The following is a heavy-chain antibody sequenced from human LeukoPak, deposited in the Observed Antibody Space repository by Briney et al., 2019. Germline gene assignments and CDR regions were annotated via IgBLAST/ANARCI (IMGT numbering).Heavy chain of an antibody. CDR1: GFTFSSYW. J-gene: IGHJ4*02. CDR2: ISYDGSDK. Sequence: GGSLRLSCAASGFTFSSYWMSWVRQAPGKGLEWVAVISYDGSDKYYADSVKGRFTISRDNSKNTLYLQMNSLRAEDTAVYYCALVTGDYWGQGTLVTVSS. CDR3: ALVTGDY. D-gene: IGHD3-9*01. V-gene: IGHV3-30*03.